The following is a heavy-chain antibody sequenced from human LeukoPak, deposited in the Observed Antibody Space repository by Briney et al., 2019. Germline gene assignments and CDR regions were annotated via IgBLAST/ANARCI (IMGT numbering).Heavy chain of an antibody. V-gene: IGHV4-4*07. Sequence: RSSETLSLTCNVSGDSVSTYYWTWIRQPAGKGLEWIGRIYTSESTNYNPSLKSRVTISVDTSKNQFSLKLSSVTAADTAVYYCARVGIPMIPYFDYWGQGTLVTVSS. J-gene: IGHJ4*02. CDR2: IYTSEST. CDR1: GDSVSTYY. D-gene: IGHD3-22*01. CDR3: ARVGIPMIPYFDY.